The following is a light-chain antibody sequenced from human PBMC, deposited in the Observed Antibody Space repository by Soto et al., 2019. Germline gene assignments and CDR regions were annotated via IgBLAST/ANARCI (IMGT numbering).Light chain of an antibody. V-gene: IGLV2-23*01. CDR3: CSYAGSSIGVV. CDR1: SSDVGSYNL. CDR2: EGS. J-gene: IGLJ2*01. Sequence: HSALTQPASVSGSPGQSITISCTGTSSDVGSYNLVSWYQQHPGKAPKLMIYEGSKRPSGVSNRFSGSKSGNTASLTISGLQAEDEADYYCCSYAGSSIGVVFGGGTKVTVL.